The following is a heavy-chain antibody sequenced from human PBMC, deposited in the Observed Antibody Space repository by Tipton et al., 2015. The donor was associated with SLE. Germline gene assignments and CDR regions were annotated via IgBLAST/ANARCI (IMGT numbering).Heavy chain of an antibody. CDR3: ARNKRGGYYYDSSGSGAFDI. J-gene: IGHJ3*02. V-gene: IGHV1-18*01. Sequence: QSGAEVKKPGASVKVSCKASGYTFTSYGISWVRQAPGQGLEWMGWISAYNGNTNYAQKLQGRVTMTTDTSTSTAYMELRSLRSDDTAVYYCARNKRGGYYYDSSGSGAFDIWGQGTMVTVSS. CDR2: ISAYNGNT. D-gene: IGHD3-22*01. CDR1: GYTFTSYG.